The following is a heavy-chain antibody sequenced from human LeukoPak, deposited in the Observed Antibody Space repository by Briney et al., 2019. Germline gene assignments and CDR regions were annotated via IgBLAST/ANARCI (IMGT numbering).Heavy chain of an antibody. V-gene: IGHV3-21*01. Sequence: GGSLRLSCAASGVNLTSYTMNWVRQAPGRGLEWVSSISPDSGYIYYADSVRGRFTISRDNARNSLYLQMSSLRAEDTAFYFCTRGGVTTFRYDSWGQGSLVTVSS. CDR3: TRGGVTTFRYDS. CDR1: GVNLTSYT. J-gene: IGHJ5*01. D-gene: IGHD2/OR15-2a*01. CDR2: ISPDSGYI.